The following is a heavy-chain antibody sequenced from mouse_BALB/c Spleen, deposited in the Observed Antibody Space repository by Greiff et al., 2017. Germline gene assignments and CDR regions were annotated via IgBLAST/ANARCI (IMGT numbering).Heavy chain of an antibody. Sequence: EVMLMESGGGLVQPGGSLKLSCAASGFTFSSYTMSWVRQTPEKRLEWVAYISNGGGSTYYPDTVKGRFTISRDNAKNTLYLQMSSLKSEDTAMYYCARRELGHYAMDYWGQGTSVTVSS. J-gene: IGHJ4*01. D-gene: IGHD4-1*01. CDR1: GFTFSSYT. CDR2: ISNGGGST. CDR3: ARRELGHYAMDY. V-gene: IGHV5-12-2*01.